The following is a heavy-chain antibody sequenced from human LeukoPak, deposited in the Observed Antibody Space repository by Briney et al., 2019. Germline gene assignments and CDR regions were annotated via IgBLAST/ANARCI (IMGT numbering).Heavy chain of an antibody. D-gene: IGHD3-16*01. J-gene: IGHJ6*02. CDR2: ISYDGSNK. V-gene: IGHV3-30*03. Sequence: PGRPLRLSCAASGFTFSSYGMHWVRPAPGKGLEWVAVISYDGSNKYYADSVKGQFTISRDNSKNTLYLQMNSLRAEDTAVYYCASSPRFGVGGMDVWGQGTTVTVSS. CDR1: GFTFSSYG. CDR3: ASSPRFGVGGMDV.